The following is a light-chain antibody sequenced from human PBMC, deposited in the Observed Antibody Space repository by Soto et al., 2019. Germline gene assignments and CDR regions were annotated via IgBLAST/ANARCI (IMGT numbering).Light chain of an antibody. CDR3: ALYVGAGTVV. CDR1: SASVLTSYY. CDR2: STN. V-gene: IGLV8-61*01. J-gene: IGLJ2*01. Sequence: QAVVSQEPSFSVSPGETVTLTCGLTSASVLTSYYPSWYQQTPGQAPRTLIYSTNIRSSGVPDRFSGSILGNKAALTITGAQADDESDSYCALYVGAGTVVFGGGTQLTVL.